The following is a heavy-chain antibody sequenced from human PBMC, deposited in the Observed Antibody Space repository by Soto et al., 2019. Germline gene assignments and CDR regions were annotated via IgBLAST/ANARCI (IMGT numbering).Heavy chain of an antibody. V-gene: IGHV4-39*01. D-gene: IGHD3-3*01. CDR3: ARPLADGSEDVLRFLEWLGQPHPGWFDP. CDR2: IYYSGST. Sequence: PSETLSLTCTVSGASVSSPLDDWGWKRKSPGKGLEWIGSIYYSGSTYYNPSLKSRVTISVDTSKNQFSLKLSSVTAADTAVYYCARPLADGSEDVLRFLEWLGQPHPGWFDPWGQGTLVTVSS. J-gene: IGHJ5*02. CDR1: GASVSSPLDD.